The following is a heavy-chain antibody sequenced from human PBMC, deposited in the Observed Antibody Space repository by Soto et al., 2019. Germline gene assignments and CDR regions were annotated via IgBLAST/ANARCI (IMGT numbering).Heavy chain of an antibody. V-gene: IGHV3-48*01. CDR2: ISSSSSTI. CDR1: GFTFSSYS. D-gene: IGHD2-15*01. Sequence: GGSLRLSCAASGFTFSSYSMNWVRQAPGKGLEWVSYISSSSSTIYYADSVKGRFTISRDNAKNSLYLQMNSLRAEDTAVYYCARLVSIVVVVAASFDYWGQGTLVTVSS. J-gene: IGHJ4*02. CDR3: ARLVSIVVVVAASFDY.